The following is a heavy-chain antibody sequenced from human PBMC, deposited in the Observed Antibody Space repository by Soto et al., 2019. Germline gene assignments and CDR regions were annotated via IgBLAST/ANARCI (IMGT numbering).Heavy chain of an antibody. D-gene: IGHD2-15*01. CDR2: INAGNGNT. Sequence: QVQLVHSGAEEKKPGASVKVSCKASGYTFTSYAMHSVRQAPGQRLEWMGWINAGNGNTKYSQKFQGRVTITRDTSASTAYMELSSLRSEDTAVYYCARGTVVTHFDYWGQGTLVTVSS. CDR3: ARGTVVTHFDY. J-gene: IGHJ4*02. CDR1: GYTFTSYA. V-gene: IGHV1-3*05.